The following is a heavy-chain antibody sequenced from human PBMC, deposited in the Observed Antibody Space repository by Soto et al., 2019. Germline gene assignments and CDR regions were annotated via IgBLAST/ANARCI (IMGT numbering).Heavy chain of an antibody. CDR3: ARGGVV. V-gene: IGHV3-48*03. CDR1: GFNFSNFD. D-gene: IGHD2-8*01. CDR2: ISERGITT. J-gene: IGHJ4*02. Sequence: GGSLRLSCVASGFNFSNFDMNWVRQAPGRGLEWISLISERGITTTYADSVRSRFTVSRDNAQRSLYLQLDRLTVEDTGVYYCARGGVVWGRGVLVTVSS.